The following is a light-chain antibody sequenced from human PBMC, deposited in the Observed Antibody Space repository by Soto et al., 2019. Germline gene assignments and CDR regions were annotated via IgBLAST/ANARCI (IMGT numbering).Light chain of an antibody. V-gene: IGKV1-5*01. CDR2: DAS. CDR1: QTIGSW. J-gene: IGKJ1*01. CDR3: QQYNSYSGM. Sequence: DIQITQSPSTLYASVGDRVTVTCRASQTIGSWLAWYQQKPGRAPKILIFDASSLASGVPSRFSGNGAGTEFTLTISGLQPDDFASYYCQQYNSYSGMFGQGTKVDI.